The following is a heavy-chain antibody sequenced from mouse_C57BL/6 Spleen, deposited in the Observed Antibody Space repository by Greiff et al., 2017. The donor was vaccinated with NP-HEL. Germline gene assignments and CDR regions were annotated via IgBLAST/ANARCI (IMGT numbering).Heavy chain of an antibody. CDR3: AINWDDYYAMDY. CDR1: GYSFTDYN. Sequence: EVKLMESGPELVKPGASVKISCKASGYSFTDYNMNWVKQSNGKSLEWIGVINPNYGTTSYNQKLKGKATLTVDQSSSTAYMQLNSLTSEDSAVYYCAINWDDYYAMDYWGQGTSVTVSS. V-gene: IGHV1-39*01. D-gene: IGHD4-1*02. J-gene: IGHJ4*01. CDR2: INPNYGTT.